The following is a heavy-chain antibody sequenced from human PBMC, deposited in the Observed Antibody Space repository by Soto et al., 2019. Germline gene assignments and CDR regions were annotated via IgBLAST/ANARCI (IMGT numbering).Heavy chain of an antibody. J-gene: IGHJ4*02. D-gene: IGHD2-2*02. V-gene: IGHV3-23*01. CDR3: AKGACSSTSCYRWFDY. CDR2: ISGSGGST. CDR1: GFTFSSYA. Sequence: LSLTCAASGFTFSSYAMSWVRQAPGKGLEWVSAISGSGGSTYYADSVKGRFTISRDNSKNTLYLQMNSLRAEDTAVYYCAKGACSSTSCYRWFDYWGQGTLVTVSS.